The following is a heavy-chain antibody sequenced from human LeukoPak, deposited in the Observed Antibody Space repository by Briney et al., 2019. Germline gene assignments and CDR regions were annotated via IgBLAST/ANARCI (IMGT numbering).Heavy chain of an antibody. CDR2: ISAYNGNT. V-gene: IGHV1-18*01. Sequence: ASVKVSCKASGYTFTSYGISWVRQAPGQGLEWMGWISAYNGNTNCAQKLQGRVTMTTDTSTSTAYMELRSLRSDDTAVYYCARDGQPSPYYYDSSGYYPGYWGQGTLVTVSS. CDR1: GYTFTSYG. J-gene: IGHJ4*02. D-gene: IGHD3-22*01. CDR3: ARDGQPSPYYYDSSGYYPGY.